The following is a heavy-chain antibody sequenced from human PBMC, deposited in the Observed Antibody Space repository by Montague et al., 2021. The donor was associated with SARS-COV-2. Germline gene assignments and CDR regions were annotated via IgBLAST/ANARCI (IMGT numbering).Heavy chain of an antibody. CDR2: TNHGGS. CDR3: ASAPVGGPWYAGIDV. Sequence: SETLSLTCAVSGRPFTNYYCNWIRQPPGKGLEWIGETNHGGSHYNPSLKSRITISVDTSKRQFSLTMTSMTAADTALYFCASAPVGGPWYAGIDVWGQGTMVTVSS. J-gene: IGHJ6*02. CDR1: GRPFTNYY. V-gene: IGHV4-34*01. D-gene: IGHD1-26*01.